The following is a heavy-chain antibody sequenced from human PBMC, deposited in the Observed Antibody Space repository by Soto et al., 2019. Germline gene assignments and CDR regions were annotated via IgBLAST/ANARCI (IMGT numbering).Heavy chain of an antibody. CDR1: GGSISSGDYY. J-gene: IGHJ3*02. CDR3: ARGGSYILTGYYPRATFDI. V-gene: IGHV4-31*03. D-gene: IGHD3-9*01. CDR2: IYYSGST. Sequence: SETLSLTCTVSGGSISSGDYYWSWIRQHPGKGLEWIGYIYYSGSTYYNPSLESRVTISVDTSKSQFSLKLSSVTAADTAVYYCARGGSYILTGYYPRATFDIWGQGTMVTVSS.